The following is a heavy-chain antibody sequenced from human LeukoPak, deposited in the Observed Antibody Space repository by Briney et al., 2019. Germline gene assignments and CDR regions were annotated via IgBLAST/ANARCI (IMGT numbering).Heavy chain of an antibody. CDR1: GGTFSSYA. J-gene: IGHJ4*02. V-gene: IGHV1-69*13. CDR2: IIPIFGTA. CDR3: ARDLYGGYQAVGC. Sequence: EASVKVSCKASGGTFSSYAISWVRQAPGQGLEWMGGIIPIFGTANYAQKFQGRVTITADESTSTVYMELSSLRSEDTAVYYCARDLYGGYQAVGCWGQGTLVTVSS. D-gene: IGHD5-12*01.